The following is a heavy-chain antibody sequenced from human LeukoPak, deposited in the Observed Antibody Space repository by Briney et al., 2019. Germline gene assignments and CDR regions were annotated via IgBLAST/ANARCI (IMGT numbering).Heavy chain of an antibody. CDR1: GYTFTGYY. V-gene: IGHV1-2*02. CDR3: ARGILPITMRSPAGY. Sequence: ASVKVSCKASGYTFTGYYMHWVRQAPGQGLEWMGWINPNSGGTNYAQKFQGRVTMTRDTSISTAYMELSRLRSDDTAAYYCARGILPITMRSPAGYWGQGTLVTVSS. J-gene: IGHJ4*02. CDR2: INPNSGGT. D-gene: IGHD3-22*01.